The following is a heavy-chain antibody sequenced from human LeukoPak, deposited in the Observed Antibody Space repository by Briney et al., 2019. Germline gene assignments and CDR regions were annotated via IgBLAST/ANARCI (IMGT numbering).Heavy chain of an antibody. D-gene: IGHD5-24*01. V-gene: IGHV3-48*01. CDR3: ARRRDGNNVFDY. CDR2: ISSSSRTI. Sequence: GGSLRLSCAASGFTFSSYSMNWVRQAPGKGLKWVSYISSSSRTIYYADSVKGRFTISRDNAKNSLYLQMNSLRAEDRAVYYCARRRDGNNVFDYWGQGTLVTVSS. J-gene: IGHJ4*02. CDR1: GFTFSSYS.